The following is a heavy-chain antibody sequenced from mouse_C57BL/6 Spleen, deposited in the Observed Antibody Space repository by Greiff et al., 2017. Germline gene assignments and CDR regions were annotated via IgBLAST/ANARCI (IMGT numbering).Heavy chain of an antibody. D-gene: IGHD1-1*01. CDR2: IDPSDSYT. CDR1: GYTFTSYW. J-gene: IGHJ4*01. V-gene: IGHV1-59*01. Sequence: QVHVKQPGAELVRPGTSVKLSCKASGYTFTSYWMHWVKQRPGQGLEWIGVIDPSDSYTNYNQKFKGKATLTVDTSSSTAYMQLSSLTSEDSAVYYCARGGYGSSSYYYARDYWGQGTSVTVSS. CDR3: ARGGYGSSSYYYARDY.